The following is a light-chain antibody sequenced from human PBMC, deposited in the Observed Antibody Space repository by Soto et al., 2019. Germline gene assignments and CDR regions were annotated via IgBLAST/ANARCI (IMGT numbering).Light chain of an antibody. Sequence: EIVWTQSPGTLSLSPGERATLSCMASQSVSSSYLAWYKQKPGQAPRLIIYGASSRATGIPDRFSGSGSGTEFTLTISRLEPEDFEVYYCQQYGSSPWTFGQGTKVDIK. CDR2: GAS. V-gene: IGKV3-20*01. CDR3: QQYGSSPWT. J-gene: IGKJ1*01. CDR1: QSVSSSY.